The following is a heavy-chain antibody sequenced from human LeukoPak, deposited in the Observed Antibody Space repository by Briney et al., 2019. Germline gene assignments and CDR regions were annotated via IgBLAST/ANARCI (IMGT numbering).Heavy chain of an antibody. V-gene: IGHV3-21*01. J-gene: IGHJ5*02. CDR2: ISSSSSYI. D-gene: IGHD2-15*01. Sequence: GGSLRLSCAASGFTFSSYSMNWVRQAPGKGLEWVSSISSSSSYIYYADSVKGRFTISRDNAKNSLYLQMNSLRAEDTAVYYCARDRGYCSGGSCHSSNWFDPWGQGTLVTVSS. CDR3: ARDRGYCSGGSCHSSNWFDP. CDR1: GFTFSSYS.